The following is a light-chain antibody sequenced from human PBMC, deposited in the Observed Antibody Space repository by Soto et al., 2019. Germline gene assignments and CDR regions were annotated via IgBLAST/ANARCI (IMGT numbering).Light chain of an antibody. CDR3: QSYDSSLSVV. V-gene: IGLV1-40*01. Sequence: QSVLTQPPSVSGAAGQRVTISCTGSGSTIGAGYDVHWYQQLPGTAPRLLIYDNTNRPSGVPDRFSGSKSGTSASLAISGLQAEDEADYYCQSYDSSLSVVFGRGTKLTV. CDR1: GSTIGAGYD. J-gene: IGLJ2*01. CDR2: DNT.